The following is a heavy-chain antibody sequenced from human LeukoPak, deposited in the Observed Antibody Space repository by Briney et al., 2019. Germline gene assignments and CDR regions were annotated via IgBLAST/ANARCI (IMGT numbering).Heavy chain of an antibody. Sequence: SETLSLTCAVSGGSISSTNWWSWVRQPPEKGLEWIGEIYHSGSTNYNPSLKSRVTVSIDKSKNQFSLRLTSVTAADTAVYYCAKNSPLSASDIWGQGTMVTVSS. CDR1: GGSISSTNW. CDR2: IYHSGST. V-gene: IGHV4-4*02. J-gene: IGHJ3*02. D-gene: IGHD2/OR15-2a*01. CDR3: AKNSPLSASDI.